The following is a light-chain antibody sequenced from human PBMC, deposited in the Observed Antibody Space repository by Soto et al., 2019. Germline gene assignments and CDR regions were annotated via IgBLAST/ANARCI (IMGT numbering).Light chain of an antibody. Sequence: QSVLTQPASVSGSPGQSITISCAGTMRDVGAYNLVSRYQQHPGRAPQLIIYEVRNRPSGISFRFSGSKSGNTASLTISGLQAEDEADYYCSSYTSKSSLIFGGGTKLTAL. V-gene: IGLV2-14*01. CDR1: MRDVGAYNL. J-gene: IGLJ2*01. CDR3: SSYTSKSSLI. CDR2: EVR.